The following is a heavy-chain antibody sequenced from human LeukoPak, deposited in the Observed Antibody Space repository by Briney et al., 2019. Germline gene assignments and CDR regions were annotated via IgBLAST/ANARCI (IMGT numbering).Heavy chain of an antibody. D-gene: IGHD6-13*01. Sequence: GGSLRLSCAGSGFTFGGYGMHWFRQTPGKGLEWVAFIAYDGSRAFYADSVKGRFTISRGNSKNPMSLQMDDLRAEDTAVYYGTRYSNDHFD. J-gene: IGHJ4*01. CDR1: GFTFGGYG. CDR2: IAYDGSRA. CDR3: TRYSNDHFD. V-gene: IGHV3-33*01.